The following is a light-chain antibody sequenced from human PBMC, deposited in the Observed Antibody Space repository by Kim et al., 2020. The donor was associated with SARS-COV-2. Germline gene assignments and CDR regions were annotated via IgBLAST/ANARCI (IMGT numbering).Light chain of an antibody. CDR2: WSS. J-gene: IGKJ2*01. V-gene: IGKV4-1*01. CDR3: QQYFAFPYT. Sequence: RATINCKSSQSMLYSSSNKNYLAWYQQRPRQPPKLLIYWSSTRESGVPDRFSGSGSGTDFTLTISSLQAEDVAVYYCQQYFAFPYTFGQGTKLEI. CDR1: QSMLYSSSNKNY.